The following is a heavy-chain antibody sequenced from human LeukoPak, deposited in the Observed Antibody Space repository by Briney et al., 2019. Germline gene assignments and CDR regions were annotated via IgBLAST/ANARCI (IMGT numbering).Heavy chain of an antibody. CDR3: AREGDSYGEYYFDY. Sequence: PGGSLRLSCAASGFTFSSYSMNWVRQAPGKGLEWVSSISSSSSYIYYADSVKGRFTISRDNAKNSLYLQMNSLRAEDTAVYYCAREGDSYGEYYFDYWGRGTLVTVSS. CDR1: GFTFSSYS. V-gene: IGHV3-21*01. CDR2: ISSSSSYI. D-gene: IGHD5-18*01. J-gene: IGHJ4*02.